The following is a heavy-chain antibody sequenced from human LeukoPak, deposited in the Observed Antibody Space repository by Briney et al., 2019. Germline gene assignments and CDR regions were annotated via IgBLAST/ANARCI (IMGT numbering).Heavy chain of an antibody. D-gene: IGHD3-16*02. Sequence: SETLSLTCAVSGGSISSYYWSWIRQPPGKGLEWIGYIYYSGSTNYNPSLKSRVTISVDTSKNQFSLKLSSVTAADTAVYYCARGAYDYVWGSYPLEHFDYWGQGTLVTVSS. V-gene: IGHV4-59*12. J-gene: IGHJ4*02. CDR3: ARGAYDYVWGSYPLEHFDY. CDR1: GGSISSYY. CDR2: IYYSGST.